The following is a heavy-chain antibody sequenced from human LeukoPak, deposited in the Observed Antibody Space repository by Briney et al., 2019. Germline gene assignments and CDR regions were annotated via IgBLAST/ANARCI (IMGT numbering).Heavy chain of an antibody. J-gene: IGHJ5*02. Sequence: ASVKVSCKASGYTFTSYDINWVRQATGQGLEWMGWMNPNSGNTGYAQKLQGRVTMTTDTSTSTAYMELRSLRSDDTAVYYCARDHPATNYYDSSGYYSPWGQGTLVTVSS. CDR2: MNPNSGNT. D-gene: IGHD3-22*01. CDR1: GYTFTSYD. CDR3: ARDHPATNYYDSSGYYSP. V-gene: IGHV1-8*01.